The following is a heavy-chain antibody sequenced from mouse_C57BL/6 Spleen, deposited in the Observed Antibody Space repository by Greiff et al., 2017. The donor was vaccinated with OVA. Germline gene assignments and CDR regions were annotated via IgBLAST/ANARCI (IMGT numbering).Heavy chain of an antibody. Sequence: QVQLQQPGVELVKPGASVKMSCKASGYTFTSYWITWVMQRPGQGLEWIGDIYPGSGSTNYNEKFKSKVTLTVAPSSSTDYMQLSRLTAEDYAVYDGTRGVYYGSYGEAWFAYWGQGTLVTVSA. CDR3: TRGVYYGSYGEAWFAY. J-gene: IGHJ3*01. D-gene: IGHD2-1*01. CDR2: IYPGSGST. V-gene: IGHV1-55*01. CDR1: GYTFTSYW.